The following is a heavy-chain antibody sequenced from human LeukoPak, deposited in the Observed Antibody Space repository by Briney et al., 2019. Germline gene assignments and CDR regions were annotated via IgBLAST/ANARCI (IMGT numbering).Heavy chain of an antibody. J-gene: IGHJ2*01. CDR1: GGSITSSNSY. V-gene: IGHV4-39*01. Sequence: PSETLSLTCTVPGGSITSSNSYWGWIRLPPGEWLGWVGCVFYSGSTFYNPSLKSRVTISVDTSKNQFSLRLSSVTAADTAVYYCARRTYKILRGTEYGYWYFDLWGRGTLVTVSS. CDR3: ARRTYKILRGTEYGYWYFDL. D-gene: IGHD3-9*01. CDR2: VFYSGST.